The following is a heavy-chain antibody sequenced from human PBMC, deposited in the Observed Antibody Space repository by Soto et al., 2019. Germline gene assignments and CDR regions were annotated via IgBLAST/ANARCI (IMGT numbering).Heavy chain of an antibody. CDR2: IYHSGST. Sequence: PSETLSLTCAVSGGPISSSNWWSWVRQPPGKGLEWIGEIYHSGSTNYNPSLKSRVTISVDKSKNQFSLKLSSVTAADTAVYYCARDYQPVDILTPLRAFDIWGQGTMVTVSS. CDR3: ARDYQPVDILTPLRAFDI. CDR1: GGPISSSNW. D-gene: IGHD3-9*01. J-gene: IGHJ3*02. V-gene: IGHV4-4*02.